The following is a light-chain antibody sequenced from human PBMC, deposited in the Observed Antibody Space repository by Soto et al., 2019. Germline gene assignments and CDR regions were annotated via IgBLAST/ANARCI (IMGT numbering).Light chain of an antibody. Sequence: QSALTQPPSASGSPGQSVTISCTGTSSDVGGDNYVSWYQQHPGKAPKLMMYEVSKRPSGVPDRFAVSKSGNTASLTVSGLQAEDGADYYCSSYAGSNNLVFGGGTKVTVL. V-gene: IGLV2-8*01. CDR3: SSYAGSNNLV. J-gene: IGLJ2*01. CDR2: EVS. CDR1: SSDVGGDNY.